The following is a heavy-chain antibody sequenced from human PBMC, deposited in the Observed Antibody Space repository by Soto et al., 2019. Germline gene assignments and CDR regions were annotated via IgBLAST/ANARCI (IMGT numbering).Heavy chain of an antibody. Sequence: ASVKVSCKASGGTFSSYAISWVRQAPGRGLEWMGGIIPIFGTANYAQEFQGRVTITADESTSTAYMELSSLRSEDTAVYYCASSIAAADPYYYYYGMDVWGQGTTVTVSS. D-gene: IGHD6-13*01. CDR3: ASSIAAADPYYYYYGMDV. CDR2: IIPIFGTA. V-gene: IGHV1-69*13. J-gene: IGHJ6*02. CDR1: GGTFSSYA.